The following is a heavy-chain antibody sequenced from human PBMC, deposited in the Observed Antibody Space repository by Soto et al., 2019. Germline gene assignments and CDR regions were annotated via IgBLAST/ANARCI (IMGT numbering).Heavy chain of an antibody. D-gene: IGHD1-20*01. CDR3: ATASRYNWNRRGWFDP. CDR2: FDPEDGET. V-gene: IGHV1-24*01. J-gene: IGHJ5*02. CDR1: GYTLTELS. Sequence: QVQLVQSGAEVKKPGASVKVSCKVSGYTLTELSMHWVRQAPGKGLEWMGGFDPEDGETIYAQKFQGRVTMTEDTSTDTAYMELSSLRSEDTAVYYCATASRYNWNRRGWFDPWGQGTLVTVSS.